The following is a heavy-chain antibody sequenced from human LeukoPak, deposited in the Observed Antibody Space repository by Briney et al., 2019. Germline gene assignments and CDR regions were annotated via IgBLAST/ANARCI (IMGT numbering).Heavy chain of an antibody. CDR1: GFTFSSYA. CDR3: AQPTRYCSGGSCYFDY. CDR2: ISGSGGST. J-gene: IGHJ4*02. V-gene: IGHV3-23*01. D-gene: IGHD2-15*01. Sequence: GGSLRLSCAASGFTFSSYAMSWVRQAPGKGLEWVSAISGSGGSTYYADSVKGRFTISRDNSKNTLYLQMNSLRAEDTAVYYCAQPTRYCSGGSCYFDYWGQGTLVTVSS.